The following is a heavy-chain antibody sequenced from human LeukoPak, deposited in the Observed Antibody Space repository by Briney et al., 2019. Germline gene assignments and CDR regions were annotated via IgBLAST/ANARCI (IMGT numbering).Heavy chain of an antibody. Sequence: SETLSLTCGVDGGSISGYYWSWIRQPPGKGLEWIGGINHSGSTNYNPSLKSRVTISVDTSKNQFSLKLSSVTAADTAVYYCAEEAGADSNWGRGTLVTVSS. V-gene: IGHV4-34*01. CDR1: GGSISGYY. CDR3: AEEAGADSN. CDR2: INHSGST. D-gene: IGHD4-11*01. J-gene: IGHJ4*02.